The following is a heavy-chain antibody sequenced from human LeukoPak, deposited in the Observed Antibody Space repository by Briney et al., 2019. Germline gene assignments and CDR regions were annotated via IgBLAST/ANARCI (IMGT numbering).Heavy chain of an antibody. J-gene: IGHJ4*02. CDR2: IDPSDSYT. Sequence: GESLRISCKGSGYSFSSYWISWVRQMPGKGLEWMGSIDPSDSYTNCSPSFQGHVTISTDKSISTAYLQWSSLRASDTATYYCARNRYYYDFSGYYVDYWGQGTLVTVSS. CDR1: GYSFSSYW. D-gene: IGHD3-22*01. V-gene: IGHV5-10-1*01. CDR3: ARNRYYYDFSGYYVDY.